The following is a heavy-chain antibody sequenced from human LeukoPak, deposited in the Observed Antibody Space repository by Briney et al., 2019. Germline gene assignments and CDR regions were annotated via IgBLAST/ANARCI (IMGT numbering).Heavy chain of an antibody. CDR1: GDTFINDY. Sequence: ASVKVSCKASGDTFINDYIHWVRQAPGQGLEWMGVSNPGGGATTYAQKFQGRVTMTRDMSTSTAYMELSSLRSEDTAVYYCARGSGYQQLVQRNWFDPWGQGTLVTVSS. D-gene: IGHD6-13*01. CDR2: SNPGGGAT. V-gene: IGHV1-46*01. J-gene: IGHJ5*02. CDR3: ARGSGYQQLVQRNWFDP.